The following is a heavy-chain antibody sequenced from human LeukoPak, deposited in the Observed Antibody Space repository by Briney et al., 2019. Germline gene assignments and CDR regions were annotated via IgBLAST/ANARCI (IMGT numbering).Heavy chain of an antibody. CDR1: GFTFSSFA. CDR3: ARDGKPDYYDSSGYDCFDY. Sequence: GGSLRLSCAASGFTFSSFAMHWVRQAPGKGLEWVAAISYDGRNKYCADSVQGRFAFSRDNSKNILYLQMNSLRAEDTAVYYCARDGKPDYYDSSGYDCFDYWGQGTLVTVSS. CDR2: ISYDGRNK. D-gene: IGHD3-22*01. J-gene: IGHJ4*02. V-gene: IGHV3-30*09.